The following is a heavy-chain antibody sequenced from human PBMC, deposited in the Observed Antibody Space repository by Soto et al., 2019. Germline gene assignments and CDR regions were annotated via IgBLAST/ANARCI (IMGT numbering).Heavy chain of an antibody. CDR2: MNPKSGGA. CDR3: TRENIENSDGLYDAFDI. CDR1: GYTFTDYY. D-gene: IGHD5-18*01. V-gene: IGHV1-2*02. Sequence: GASVKVSCKTSGYTFTDYYTHWVRQAPGQGLEWMGWMNPKSGGAYFAQKFQGRVTLTRDTSIGTAYIEVNSLTPDDTAVYFCTRENIENSDGLYDAFDIWGQGTTVTVS. J-gene: IGHJ3*02.